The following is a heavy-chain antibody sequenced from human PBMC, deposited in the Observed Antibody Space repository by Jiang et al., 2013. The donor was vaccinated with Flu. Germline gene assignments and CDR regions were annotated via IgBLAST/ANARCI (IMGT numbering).Heavy chain of an antibody. CDR3: ARDRYYDSSGYCSH. CDR1: GFTFSSYA. V-gene: IGHV3-30*04. J-gene: IGHJ4*02. D-gene: IGHD3-22*01. Sequence: RLSCAASGFTFSSYAMHWVRQAPGKGLEWVAVISYDGSNKYYADSVKGRFTISRDNSKNTLYLQMNSLRAEDTAVYYCARDRYYDSSGYCSHWGQGTLVTVSS. CDR2: ISYDGSNK.